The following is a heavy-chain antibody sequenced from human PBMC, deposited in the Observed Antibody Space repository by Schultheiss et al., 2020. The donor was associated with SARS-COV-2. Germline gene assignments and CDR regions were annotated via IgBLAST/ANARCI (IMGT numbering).Heavy chain of an antibody. CDR3: ASEPRSQYHFDH. CDR1: GGSISSSSYY. V-gene: IGHV4-61*05. CDR2: IYYSGST. Sequence: SQTLSLTCPISGGSISSSSYYWGWIRQPPGKGLEWIGYIYYSGSTNYNPSLKSQVTISVDTSKNQFSLKLRSVTAADTSVYYCASEPRSQYHFDHWGQGALVTVSS. D-gene: IGHD1-14*01. J-gene: IGHJ4*02.